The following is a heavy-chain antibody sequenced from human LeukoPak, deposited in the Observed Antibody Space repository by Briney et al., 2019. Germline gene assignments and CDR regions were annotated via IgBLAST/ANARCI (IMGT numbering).Heavy chain of an antibody. CDR3: ARGPHGYSYGPYYYGMDV. J-gene: IGHJ6*02. V-gene: IGHV4-59*01. CDR1: GGSISSYY. Sequence: SETLSLTCTVSGGSISSYYWSWIRQPPGKGLEWIGYIYYSGSTNYNPSLKSRVTISVDTSKNQFSLKLSSVTAADTAVYYCARGPHGYSYGPYYYGMDVWGQGTTVTVSS. CDR2: IYYSGST. D-gene: IGHD5-18*01.